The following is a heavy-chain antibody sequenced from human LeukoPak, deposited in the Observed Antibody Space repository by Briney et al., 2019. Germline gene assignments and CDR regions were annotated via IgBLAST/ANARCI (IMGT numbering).Heavy chain of an antibody. CDR2: ISWDGGST. CDR3: AKGRPAGNNYMDV. Sequence: PGGSLRLSCAASGFTFDDYAMHWVRQAPGKGLEWVSLISWDGGSTYYADSVKGRFTISRDNSKNSLYLQMNSLRAEDTALYYCAKGRPAGNNYMDVWGKGTTVTVSS. D-gene: IGHD6-13*01. CDR1: GFTFDDYA. J-gene: IGHJ6*03. V-gene: IGHV3-43D*03.